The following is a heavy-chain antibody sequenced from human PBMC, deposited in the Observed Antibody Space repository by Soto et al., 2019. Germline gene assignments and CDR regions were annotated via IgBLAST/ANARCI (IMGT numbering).Heavy chain of an antibody. V-gene: IGHV1-18*01. J-gene: IGHJ4*02. CDR2: ISAYNGNT. CDR1: GYTFTSYG. CDR3: AREWGGSDGFDS. Sequence: QVQLVQSGAEVKKPGASVKVSCKASGYTFTSYGISWVRQAPGQGLEWMGWISAYNGNTNYAQKLGGRVTMTTDTPRGTAYMGVRGLRSDATAVYYCAREWGGSDGFDSWGQGPLVTVSS. D-gene: IGHD5-12*01.